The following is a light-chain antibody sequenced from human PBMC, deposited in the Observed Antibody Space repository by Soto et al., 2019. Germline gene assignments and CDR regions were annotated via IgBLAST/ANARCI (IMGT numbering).Light chain of an antibody. V-gene: IGKV3-15*01. CDR2: GAS. CDR1: QSVSSN. Sequence: EIVMTQSPDTLSVSPGERATLSCRASQSVSSNLAWYQQKPGQAPRLLIYGASTRATGIPARFSGSGSGTEFTLTISSLQSEDFAFYYCQQYKNWYTFGQGTKLEIK. J-gene: IGKJ2*01. CDR3: QQYKNWYT.